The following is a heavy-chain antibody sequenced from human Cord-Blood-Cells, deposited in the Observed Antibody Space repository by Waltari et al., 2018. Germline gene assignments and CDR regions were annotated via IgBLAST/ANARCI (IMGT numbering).Heavy chain of an antibody. CDR2: IGVGSGNT. Sequence: QMQLVQSGPEVKKPGTSVKVSCTASGFTFTSSAVQWVRQARGQRLEWIGWIGVGSGNTNYAQKFQERVTITRDMSTSTAYMELSSLRSEDTAVYYCAADWGSLGGYFDLWGRGTLVTVSS. J-gene: IGHJ2*01. CDR3: AADWGSLGGYFDL. CDR1: GFTFTSSA. V-gene: IGHV1-58*01. D-gene: IGHD3-16*01.